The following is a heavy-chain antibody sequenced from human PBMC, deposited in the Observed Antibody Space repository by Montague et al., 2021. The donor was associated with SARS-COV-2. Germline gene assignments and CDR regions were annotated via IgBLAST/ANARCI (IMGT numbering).Heavy chain of an antibody. CDR2: INHSGSP. Sequence: SETLSLTCAVYGGSFSGHYWSWIRQPPGKGLEWIGEINHSGSPKXNPSLKSRVILLVDTSKNQFSLKLSSVTAADTAVYYCARLGDGVVPSPILGVGPYYSYYYMDVWGKGTTVTVSS. D-gene: IGHD3-10*01. V-gene: IGHV4-34*01. CDR3: ARLGDGVVPSPILGVGPYYSYYYMDV. J-gene: IGHJ6*03. CDR1: GGSFSGHY.